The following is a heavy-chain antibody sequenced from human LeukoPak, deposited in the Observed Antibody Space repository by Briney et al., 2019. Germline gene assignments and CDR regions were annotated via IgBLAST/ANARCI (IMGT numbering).Heavy chain of an antibody. CDR2: ISSSGSAI. D-gene: IGHD2-15*01. CDR1: GFPLSSYS. V-gene: IGHV3-48*01. Sequence: PGGSLRLSCAASGFPLSSYSINWVRQAPGKGLEWVSYISSSGSAIYYVDSVTGRLTVSRDNAKNSLFLQMNSPRAEDTAVYYCVRVKGRYFDYWGQGALVTVSS. J-gene: IGHJ4*02. CDR3: VRVKGRYFDY.